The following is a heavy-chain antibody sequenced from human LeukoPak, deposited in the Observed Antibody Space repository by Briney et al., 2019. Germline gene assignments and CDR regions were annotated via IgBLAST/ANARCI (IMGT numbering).Heavy chain of an antibody. CDR1: GGSFSGYY. CDR2: IYYSGST. V-gene: IGHV4-34*01. Sequence: SEALSLTCAVYGGSFSGYYWSWIRQPPGKGLEWLGSIYYSGSTYYNPSLKSRVTISVDTSKNQFSLKVSSVTAADPAVYYCAREGPDYGGAADWGLGTLVTVSS. D-gene: IGHD4-23*01. CDR3: AREGPDYGGAAD. J-gene: IGHJ4*02.